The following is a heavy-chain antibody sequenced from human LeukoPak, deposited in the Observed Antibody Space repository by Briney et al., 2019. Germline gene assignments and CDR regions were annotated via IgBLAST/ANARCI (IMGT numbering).Heavy chain of an antibody. D-gene: IGHD5-12*01. CDR2: VYSSGTT. CDR3: ARETGRGPAHS. J-gene: IGHJ4*02. Sequence: NPSETLSLTCTVSGGSTSSPYYWAWIRQSPAKGLEWIGSVYSSGTTYYNPSLKSRVTISVDTSNNHFSLNLRSVTAADTAVYYCARETGRGPAHSWGQGTLVTVSS. V-gene: IGHV4-39*07. CDR1: GGSTSSPYY.